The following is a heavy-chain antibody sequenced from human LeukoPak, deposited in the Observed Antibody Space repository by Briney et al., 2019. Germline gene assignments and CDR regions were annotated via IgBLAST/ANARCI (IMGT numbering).Heavy chain of an antibody. Sequence: ASVKVSCKASGYTFTGYYMHWVRQARGQGLEWMGWINPNSGDTSYAQNFKGRVTMTRDTSISTAYMELNSLRSDDTAVYYCARVVVGAAAFGIWGQGTMVTISS. CDR1: GYTFTGYY. V-gene: IGHV1-2*02. CDR3: ARVVVGAAAFGI. D-gene: IGHD1-26*01. J-gene: IGHJ3*02. CDR2: INPNSGDT.